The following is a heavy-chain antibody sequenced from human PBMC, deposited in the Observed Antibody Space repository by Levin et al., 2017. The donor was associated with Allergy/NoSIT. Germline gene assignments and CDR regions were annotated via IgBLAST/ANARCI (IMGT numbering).Heavy chain of an antibody. D-gene: IGHD2-15*01. CDR3: ARDPFGGAANQNWFDP. J-gene: IGHJ5*02. CDR1: GGSISIYY. V-gene: IGHV4-59*01. CDR2: IYYSGST. Sequence: ASETLSLTCSVSGGSISIYYWSWIRQPPGKGLEWIGYIYYSGSTKYNPSLKSRVTMSVDTSKNQFSLKLTSVTAADTAVYFCARDPFGGAANQNWFDPWGQGTLVTVSS.